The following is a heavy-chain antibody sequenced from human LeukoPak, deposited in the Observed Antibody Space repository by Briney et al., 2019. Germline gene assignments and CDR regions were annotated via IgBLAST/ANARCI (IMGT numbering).Heavy chain of an antibody. V-gene: IGHV3-23*01. CDR2: ISGSGGST. J-gene: IGHJ4*02. D-gene: IGHD3-22*01. CDR1: GFTVSSNY. CDR3: AKSHSSGYYYFDY. Sequence: PGGSLRLSCAASGFTVSSNYMSRVRQAPGKGLEWVSAISGSGGSTNYADSVKGRFTISRDNSKNTLYLQMNSPRAEDTAVYYCAKSHSSGYYYFDYWGQGTLVTVSS.